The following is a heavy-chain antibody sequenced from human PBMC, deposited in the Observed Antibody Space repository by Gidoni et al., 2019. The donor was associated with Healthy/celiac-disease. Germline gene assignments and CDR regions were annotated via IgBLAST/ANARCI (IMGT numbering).Heavy chain of an antibody. J-gene: IGHJ6*02. CDR1: GGTFSSYA. V-gene: IGHV1-69*01. CDR3: ARDGYSNSNNYYGMDV. Sequence: QVQLVQSGAEVKKPGSSVKVSCKASGGTFSSYAISWVRQAPGQGLEWMGGIIPIFGTANYAQKFQGRVTITADESTSTAYMELSSLRSEDTAVDYCARDGYSNSNNYYGMDVWGQGTTVTVSS. D-gene: IGHD4-4*01. CDR2: IIPIFGTA.